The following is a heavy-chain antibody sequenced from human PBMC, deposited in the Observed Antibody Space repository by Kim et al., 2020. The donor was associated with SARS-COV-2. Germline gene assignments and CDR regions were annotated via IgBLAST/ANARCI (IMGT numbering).Heavy chain of an antibody. CDR2: INHSGST. V-gene: IGHV4-34*01. D-gene: IGHD6-13*01. CDR1: GGSFSGYY. CDR3: ARAALQQQLVQNYYGMDV. Sequence: SETLSLTCAVYGGSFSGYYWSWIRQPPGKGLEWIGEINHSGSTNYNPSLKSRVTISVDTSKNQFSLKLSSVTAADTAVYYCARAALQQQLVQNYYGMDVWVQGTTVTVSS. J-gene: IGHJ6*02.